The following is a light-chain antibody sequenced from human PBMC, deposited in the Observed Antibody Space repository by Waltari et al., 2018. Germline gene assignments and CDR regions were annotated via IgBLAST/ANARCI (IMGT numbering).Light chain of an antibody. CDR1: SRDVGNYNY. V-gene: IGLV2-11*01. Sequence: QSALTQPRSVSESPGHSVSISCTGTSRDVGNYNYVPWYQQFPGQAPQLIIYDVDKRPAGAPDRFSGSKSGNTAYVFIFGVQAEDEADYYCCSDAGNYPYGVFGGGTSLTVL. CDR2: DVD. CDR3: CSDAGNYPYGV. J-gene: IGLJ3*02.